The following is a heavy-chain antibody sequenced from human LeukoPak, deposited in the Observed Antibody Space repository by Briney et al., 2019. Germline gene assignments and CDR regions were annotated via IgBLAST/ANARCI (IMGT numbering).Heavy chain of an antibody. J-gene: IGHJ6*03. Sequence: SETLSLTCTVSGGSISSYYWSWIRQPPGKGLEWIGYIYYSGYTNYNPSLKSRVTISVDTSKNQFSLKLSSVTAADTAVYYCARPVISGYYYYMDVWGKGTTVTISS. V-gene: IGHV4-59*08. CDR2: IYYSGYT. CDR1: GGSISSYY. CDR3: ARPVISGYYYYMDV. D-gene: IGHD3-10*01.